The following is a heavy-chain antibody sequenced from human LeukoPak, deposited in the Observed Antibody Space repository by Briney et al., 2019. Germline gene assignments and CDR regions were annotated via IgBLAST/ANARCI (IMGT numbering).Heavy chain of an antibody. CDR3: ARDSSAIVTDDAFDI. Sequence: GRSLRLSCAASGFTFDDYAMHWVRQAPGKGLEWVSGISWNSGSIGYADSVKGRFTISRDNAKNSLYLQMNSLRADDTAVYYCARDSSAIVTDDAFDIWGQGTMVTVSS. V-gene: IGHV3-9*01. D-gene: IGHD3-22*01. J-gene: IGHJ3*02. CDR1: GFTFDDYA. CDR2: ISWNSGSI.